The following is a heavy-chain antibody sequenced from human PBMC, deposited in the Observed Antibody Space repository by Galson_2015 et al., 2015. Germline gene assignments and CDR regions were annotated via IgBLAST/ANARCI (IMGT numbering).Heavy chain of an antibody. J-gene: IGHJ3*02. CDR1: GGSIRNSNYY. Sequence: SETLSLTCTVSGGSIRNSNYYWVWIRQPPGKGLEWIGSIYYSGSTCYNPSLKSRVTISVDTSKNQFSLKLRSVAAADTAVYYCARRGDNWNGDAFDIWGQGTMVTVSS. CDR3: ARRGDNWNGDAFDI. CDR2: IYYSGST. D-gene: IGHD1-20*01. V-gene: IGHV4-39*01.